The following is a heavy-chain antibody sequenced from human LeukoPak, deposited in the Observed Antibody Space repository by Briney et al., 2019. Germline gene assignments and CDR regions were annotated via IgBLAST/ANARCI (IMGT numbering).Heavy chain of an antibody. V-gene: IGHV4-30-2*01. CDR3: ASFGYYGSGSPDY. CDR2: IYHSGST. D-gene: IGHD3-10*01. Sequence: SETLSLTCAASGGSISSGGYSWSWIRQPPGRGLEWIGYIYHSGSTYYNPSLKSRVTISVNRSKNQFSLKLSSVTAADTAGYYCASFGYYGSGSPDYWGQGTLVTVSS. J-gene: IGHJ4*02. CDR1: GGSISSGGYS.